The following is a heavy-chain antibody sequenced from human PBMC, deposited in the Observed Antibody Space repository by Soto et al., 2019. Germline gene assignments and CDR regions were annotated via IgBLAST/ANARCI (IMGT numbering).Heavy chain of an antibody. V-gene: IGHV5-51*01. J-gene: IGHJ3*02. CDR2: FYPGDSTS. D-gene: IGHD2-2*03. Sequence: PGESLKISCKTSGYSFISYWVAWVSQKPGKGLEWMGTFYPGDSTSTYSPSFQGQVTISVDKSISTAYLHLSSLKASDTAMYYCARIIGYCRNNDCSWTFDIWGQGTTVTVSS. CDR3: ARIIGYCRNNDCSWTFDI. CDR1: GYSFISYW.